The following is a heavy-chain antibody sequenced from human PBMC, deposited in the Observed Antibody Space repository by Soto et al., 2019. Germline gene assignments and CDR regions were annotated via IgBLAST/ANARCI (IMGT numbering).Heavy chain of an antibody. Sequence: SGKDTCKASGWTSTNYYMHGVRQATKKRLEGMGIIKPSGGSTSYAQKFQGRVNMTRDTSTSTVYMELSSMRSEDTAVYYCARARYYGAKNNFWGQGTRVTVSS. CDR2: IKPSGGST. V-gene: IGHV1-46*01. J-gene: IGHJ4*02. CDR3: ARARYYGAKNNF. D-gene: IGHD1-26*01. CDR1: GWTSTNYY.